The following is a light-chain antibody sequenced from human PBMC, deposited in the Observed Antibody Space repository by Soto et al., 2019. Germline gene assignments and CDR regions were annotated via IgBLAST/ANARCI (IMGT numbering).Light chain of an antibody. Sequence: IVLTQSPGTLSLSPGERATLSRRASQSVSSSYLAWYQQKPGQAPRLLIYGASSRATGIPDRFSGSGSGTDFTLTISRLEPEDFAVYYCQQYGSSLGTFGPGTKVDIK. J-gene: IGKJ3*01. CDR2: GAS. V-gene: IGKV3-20*01. CDR1: QSVSSSY. CDR3: QQYGSSLGT.